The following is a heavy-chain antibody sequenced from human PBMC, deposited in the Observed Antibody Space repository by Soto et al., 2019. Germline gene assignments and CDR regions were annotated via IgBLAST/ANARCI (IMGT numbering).Heavy chain of an antibody. CDR1: GFTFNSYA. Sequence: EVQLLESGGGLVQPGGSLRLSCAASGFTFNSYAMSWVRQAPGKGLEWVSLIVGSGGSTDYADSVKGRFTISRDNSKNALYLQMNSLTAEDTAVYYCARLRGYNYGVAYWCQGTLVTVSS. CDR2: IVGSGGST. J-gene: IGHJ4*02. D-gene: IGHD5-18*01. CDR3: ARLRGYNYGVAY. V-gene: IGHV3-23*01.